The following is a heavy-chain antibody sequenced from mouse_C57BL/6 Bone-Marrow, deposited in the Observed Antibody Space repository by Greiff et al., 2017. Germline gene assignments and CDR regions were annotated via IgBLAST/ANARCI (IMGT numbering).Heavy chain of an antibody. Sequence: QVQLQQPGAELVKPGASVKMSCKASGYTFTSYWITWVKQRTGQGLEWIGDIYPGSGSTNYNEKFKSKATLTVDTSSRTAYMQLSSLTSEDSAVYYCARPYYSNYWYFDVWGTGTTVTVSS. D-gene: IGHD2-5*01. V-gene: IGHV1-55*01. CDR3: ARPYYSNYWYFDV. CDR2: IYPGSGST. J-gene: IGHJ1*03. CDR1: GYTFTSYW.